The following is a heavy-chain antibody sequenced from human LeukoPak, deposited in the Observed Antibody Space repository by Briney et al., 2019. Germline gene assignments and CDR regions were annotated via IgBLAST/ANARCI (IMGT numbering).Heavy chain of an antibody. J-gene: IGHJ3*02. D-gene: IGHD1-26*01. CDR1: GYTFTDYY. Sequence: ASVKVSCRASGYTFTDYYIHWVRQAPGQGLEWMGWINPDSGGTNYAQKLQGRVTMTTDTSTSTAYMELRSLRSDDTAVYYCARDIPSGTIKLRRGNAFDIWGQGTMVTVSS. V-gene: IGHV1-2*02. CDR2: INPDSGGT. CDR3: ARDIPSGTIKLRRGNAFDI.